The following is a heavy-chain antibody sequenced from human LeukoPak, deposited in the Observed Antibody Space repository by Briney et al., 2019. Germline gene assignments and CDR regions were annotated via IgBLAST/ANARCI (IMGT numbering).Heavy chain of an antibody. Sequence: GGSLRLSCAASGFTFSNYWMNWVRQAPGKGLEWVANIKEDGSEKNYVGSVKGRFTIPRDNAKNSLYLQMNSLRAEDTAVYYCTRRAPIDYWGQGTLVTVSS. CDR2: IKEDGSEK. CDR3: TRRAPIDY. CDR1: GFTFSNYW. J-gene: IGHJ4*02. V-gene: IGHV3-7*01.